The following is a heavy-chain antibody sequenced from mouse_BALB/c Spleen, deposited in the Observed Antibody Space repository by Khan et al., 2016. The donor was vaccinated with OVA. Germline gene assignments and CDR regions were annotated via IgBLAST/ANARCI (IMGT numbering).Heavy chain of an antibody. CDR2: IWTGGIT. CDR1: GFSLSNYG. J-gene: IGHJ3*01. CDR3: FRSYDYYVGGIAY. Sequence: VQLVESGPGLVAPSQSLSITCTVSGFSLSNYGIHWVRQPPGKGLEWLGVIWTGGITNYNSALMSRLIIRKDNSKSQVFLKMNRLQTDDTAIYYWFRSYDYYVGGIAYWGQGTLVTVST. V-gene: IGHV2-9*02. D-gene: IGHD1-1*01.